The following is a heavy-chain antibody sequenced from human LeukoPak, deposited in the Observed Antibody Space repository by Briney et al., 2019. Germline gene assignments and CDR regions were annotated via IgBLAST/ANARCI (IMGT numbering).Heavy chain of an antibody. CDR1: GFSLSTSGVG. Sequence: SGPTLVKPTQTLTLTCTFSGFSLSTSGVGVGWIRQPPGKALEWLALIYWNDDKRYSPSLKSRLTITKDTSKDQVVLTMTNMDPVDTATYYCAHAYYDFWSGYRQVNWFDPWGQGTLSPSPQ. CDR2: IYWNDDK. J-gene: IGHJ5*02. CDR3: AHAYYDFWSGYRQVNWFDP. D-gene: IGHD3-3*01. V-gene: IGHV2-5*01.